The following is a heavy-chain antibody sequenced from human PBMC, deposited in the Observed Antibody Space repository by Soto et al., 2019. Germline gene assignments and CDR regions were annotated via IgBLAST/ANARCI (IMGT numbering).Heavy chain of an antibody. CDR3: ARLEVATPPYYYYYGMDV. Sequence: ASVKVSCKASGYTFTSYDINWVRQATGQGFEWMGWMNPNSGNTGYAQKFQGRVTMTRNTSISTAYMELSSLRSEDTAVYYCARLEVATPPYYYYYGMDVWGQGTTVTVSS. J-gene: IGHJ6*02. CDR2: MNPNSGNT. CDR1: GYTFTSYD. V-gene: IGHV1-8*01. D-gene: IGHD5-12*01.